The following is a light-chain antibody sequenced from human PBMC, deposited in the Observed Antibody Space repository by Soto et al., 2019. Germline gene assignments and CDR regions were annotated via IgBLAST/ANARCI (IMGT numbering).Light chain of an antibody. J-gene: IGKJ3*01. CDR2: AAS. CDR3: QQYGGSPFT. V-gene: IGKV3-20*01. CDR1: QSVSVNS. Sequence: EILLTQSPGTLSLSPGERATLSCRASQSVSVNSLAWYQQKGGQAPRLLIHAASTRATGVPDRFSGTGSGTDFALTISRLETDDSAVYYCQQYGGSPFTFGPGTKVDIK.